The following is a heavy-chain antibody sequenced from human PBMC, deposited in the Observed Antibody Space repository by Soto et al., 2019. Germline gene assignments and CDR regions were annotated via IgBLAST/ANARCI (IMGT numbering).Heavy chain of an antibody. CDR3: AKTPYVSSGWFPNYLDY. D-gene: IGHD6-19*01. CDR1: GFTFSSYA. Sequence: PGGSLRLSCAASGFTFSSYAMSWVRQAPGKGLEWVSAISGSGGSTYYADSVKGRFTISRDNSKNTLYLQMNSLRAEDTAVYYCAKTPYVSSGWFPNYLDYWGQGTLVTVSS. V-gene: IGHV3-23*01. CDR2: ISGSGGST. J-gene: IGHJ4*02.